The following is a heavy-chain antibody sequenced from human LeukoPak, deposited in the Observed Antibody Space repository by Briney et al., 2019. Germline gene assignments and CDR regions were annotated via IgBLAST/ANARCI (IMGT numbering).Heavy chain of an antibody. CDR2: ISYDGSNK. J-gene: IGHJ4*02. D-gene: IGHD6-19*01. CDR3: AKEGVAGGWVLYSFDY. CDR1: GFSFSSYG. V-gene: IGHV3-30*18. Sequence: GGSLRLSCAASGFSFSSYGMHWVRQAPGKGLEWVAVISYDGSNKYYADSVKGRFTISRDNSKNTLYLQMNSLGAEDTAVYYCAKEGVAGGWVLYSFDYWAREPWSPSPQ.